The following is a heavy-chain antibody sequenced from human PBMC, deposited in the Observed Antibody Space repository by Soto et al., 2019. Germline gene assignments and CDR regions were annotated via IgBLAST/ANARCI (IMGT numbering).Heavy chain of an antibody. CDR3: ARESLGLDP. D-gene: IGHD7-27*01. V-gene: IGHV3-33*01. J-gene: IGHJ5*02. CDR1: GFTFRSYA. Sequence: GGSLRLSCAASGFTFRSYAMHWVRQAPGKGLEWVAVIWYDGSKKYYADSVKGRFTISRDNSKNTLYLQMNSLRAEDTAVYYCARESLGLDPWGQGTLVTVSS. CDR2: IWYDGSKK.